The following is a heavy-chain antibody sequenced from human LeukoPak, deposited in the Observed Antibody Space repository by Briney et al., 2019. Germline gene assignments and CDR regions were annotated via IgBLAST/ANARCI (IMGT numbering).Heavy chain of an antibody. CDR2: IYYSGTT. CDR1: GGSIDSNS. V-gene: IGHV4-59*01. D-gene: IGHD6-13*01. CDR3: ARRSSSWKNWFDP. Sequence: PSETLSLTCTVSGGSIDSNSWTWIRQPPGKGLEWIGYIYYSGTTNYNPSLKSRVTMSVDMSKNQSSLKLSSVTAADTAVYYCARRSSSWKNWFDPWGQGTLVTVSS. J-gene: IGHJ5*02.